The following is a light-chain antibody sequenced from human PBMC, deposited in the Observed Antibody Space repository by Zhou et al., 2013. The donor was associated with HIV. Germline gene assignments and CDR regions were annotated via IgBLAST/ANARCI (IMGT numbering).Light chain of an antibody. V-gene: IGKV1-5*03. CDR2: DTS. CDR1: QSVNNW. J-gene: IGKJ2*03. Sequence: DIQMTQSPSNLSASVGDRVTITCRASQSVNNWLAWYQQKPGKAPQLLIYDTSTLEWRVPSRFSGSGYGTEFTLTINSLQPDDFATYYCQQYDSRKSFGQGTKLEIK. CDR3: QQYDSRKS.